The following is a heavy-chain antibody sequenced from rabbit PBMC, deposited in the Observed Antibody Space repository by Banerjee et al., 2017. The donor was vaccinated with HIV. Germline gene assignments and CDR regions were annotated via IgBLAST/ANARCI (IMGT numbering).Heavy chain of an antibody. CDR3: ARDNDGYRGYDFDL. CDR2: INTSSGNT. Sequence: DLVKPEGSLTLTCTASGFSFSNKYVMCWVRQAPGKGLEWIACINTSSGNTVYATWAKGRFTISKTSWTTVTLQMTSLTAADTATYFCARDNDGYRGYDFDLWGQGTLVTVS. V-gene: IGHV1S45*01. D-gene: IGHD6-1*01. CDR1: GFSFSNKYV. J-gene: IGHJ4*01.